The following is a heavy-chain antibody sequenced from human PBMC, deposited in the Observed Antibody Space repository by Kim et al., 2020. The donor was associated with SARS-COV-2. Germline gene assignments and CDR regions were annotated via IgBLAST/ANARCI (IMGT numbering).Heavy chain of an antibody. Sequence: SETLSLTCAVSGGSISSSNWWSWVRQPPGKGLEWIGEIYHSGSTNYNPSLKSRVTISVDKSKNQFSLKLSSVTAADTAVYYCARVGGHRGGNTADAFDIWGQGTMVTVSS. J-gene: IGHJ3*02. CDR1: GGSISSSNW. D-gene: IGHD2-15*01. CDR2: IYHSGST. V-gene: IGHV4-4*02. CDR3: ARVGGHRGGNTADAFDI.